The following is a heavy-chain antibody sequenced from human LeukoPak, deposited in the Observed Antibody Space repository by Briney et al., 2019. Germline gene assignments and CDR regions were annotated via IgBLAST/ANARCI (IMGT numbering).Heavy chain of an antibody. D-gene: IGHD2-2*03. J-gene: IGHJ4*02. CDR1: GFTFTTYG. CDR3: AKDSHWILFDD. V-gene: IGHV3-23*01. CDR2: IGGSGTRT. Sequence: SGGSLRLSCSASGFTFTTYGMNRVRQAPGKGLEWVSGIGGSGTRTYYADSVKGRFTISRDNSKNTLYLQMNSLRDEDTAVYYCAKDSHWILFDDWGQGTLVTVSS.